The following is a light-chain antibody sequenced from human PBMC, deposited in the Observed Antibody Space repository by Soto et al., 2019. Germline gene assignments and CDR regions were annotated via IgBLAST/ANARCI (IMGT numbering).Light chain of an antibody. CDR2: ENI. V-gene: IGLV1-51*02. CDR1: SSNIGNNY. J-gene: IGLJ2*01. CDR3: GTWDNSLSAGV. Sequence: QSVLTQPPSVSAAPGQKVTVSCSGSSSNIGNNYVSWYQQLPGTAPKLLIYENIKRPSGIPDRFSGSKSGTSATLGITGLQTGDEADYYCGTWDNSLSAGVFGGGTKLTVL.